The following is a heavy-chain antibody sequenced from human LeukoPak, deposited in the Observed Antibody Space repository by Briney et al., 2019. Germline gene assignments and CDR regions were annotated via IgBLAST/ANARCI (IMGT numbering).Heavy chain of an antibody. J-gene: IGHJ3*02. Sequence: GGSLRLSCAASGFTFSSFYMHWVRQAPGKGLVWVSRINGDGTIINYADSVKGRFTISRDNAKNTLYLQMNSLRAEDTAVYYCAKNQRGYSYGYDAFDIWGQGTMVTVSS. D-gene: IGHD5-18*01. V-gene: IGHV3-74*01. CDR2: INGDGTII. CDR1: GFTFSSFY. CDR3: AKNQRGYSYGYDAFDI.